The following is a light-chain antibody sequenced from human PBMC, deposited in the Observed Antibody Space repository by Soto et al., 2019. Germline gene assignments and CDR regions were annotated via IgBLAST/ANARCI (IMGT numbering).Light chain of an antibody. V-gene: IGKV3-20*01. CDR2: DAS. CDR3: QQFSSYSLT. Sequence: EIVLTQSPVTLSLSPGERATLSCRASQSVSSTYLAWYQQKPGQAPRLLVYDASSRATGIPDRFSGGGSGTDFTLTISRLEPEDFAVYYCQQFSSYSLTFGGGTKVDI. J-gene: IGKJ4*01. CDR1: QSVSSTY.